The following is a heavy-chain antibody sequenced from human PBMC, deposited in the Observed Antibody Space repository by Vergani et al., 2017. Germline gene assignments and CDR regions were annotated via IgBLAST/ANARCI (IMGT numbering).Heavy chain of an antibody. CDR1: GFTFSSYA. CDR2: IIPIFGIA. V-gene: IGHV1-69*17. Sequence: QVQLVQSGAEVKKPGSSVKVSCKASGFTFSSYAISWVRQAPGQGLEWMGGIIPIFGIANYAQKFQGRVTITADKSTSTAYMELSSLRSEDTAVYYCASSGPTYSSSSDYYYYGMDVWGQGTTVTVSS. J-gene: IGHJ6*02. CDR3: ASSGPTYSSSSDYYYYGMDV. D-gene: IGHD6-6*01.